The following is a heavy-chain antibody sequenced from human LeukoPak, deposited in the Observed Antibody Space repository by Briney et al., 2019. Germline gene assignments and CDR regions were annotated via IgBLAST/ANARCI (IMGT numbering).Heavy chain of an antibody. V-gene: IGHV3-74*01. Sequence: GGSLRLSCAASGFTFSNYWMHWVRQAPGKGLVWVSRINTDGSSTDYADSVKGRFTISRDNAKNTLYLQMNSLRAEDTAVYYCVRGVYSMDVWGQGTTVTVSS. CDR2: INTDGSST. CDR1: GFTFSNYW. J-gene: IGHJ6*02. CDR3: VRGVYSMDV.